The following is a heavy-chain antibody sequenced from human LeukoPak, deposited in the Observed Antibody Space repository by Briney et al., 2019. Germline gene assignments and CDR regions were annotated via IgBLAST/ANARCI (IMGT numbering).Heavy chain of an antibody. V-gene: IGHV3-15*01. CDR2: IKSKTDGETT. CDR3: TTEGYDSSGYYYDY. Sequence: GGSLRLSCAASGFTFSNAWMSWVRQAPGKGLEWVGRIKSKTDGETTDYGAPARGGFTISRDDSKNTLYLQMNSPKTEDTAVYYCTTEGYDSSGYYYDYWGQGTLVTVSS. J-gene: IGHJ4*02. D-gene: IGHD3-22*01. CDR1: GFTFSNAW.